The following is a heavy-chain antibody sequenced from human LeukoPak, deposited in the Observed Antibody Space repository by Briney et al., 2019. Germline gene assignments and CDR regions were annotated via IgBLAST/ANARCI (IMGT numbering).Heavy chain of an antibody. CDR1: GGSFSGYY. V-gene: IGHV4-34*01. D-gene: IGHD2-21*02. CDR2: INHSGST. J-gene: IGHJ6*02. Sequence: SETLSLTCAVYGGSFSGYYWSWIRQPPGKGLEWIGEINHSGSTNYNPSLKSRVTISVDTSKNQFSLKLGSVTAADTAVYYCARGVTYYGMDVWGQGTTVTVSS. CDR3: ARGVTYYGMDV.